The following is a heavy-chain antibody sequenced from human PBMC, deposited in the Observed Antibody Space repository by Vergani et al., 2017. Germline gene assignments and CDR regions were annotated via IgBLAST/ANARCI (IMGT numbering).Heavy chain of an antibody. D-gene: IGHD6-6*01. Sequence: QVQLQESGPGLVKPSETLSLTCTVSGGSISSYYWSWIRQPPGKGLEWIGYIYYSGSTNYNPSLKSRVTISVDTSKNQFSLKLSSVTAAGTAVYYCARGLKSSSNVEGIWGQGTLVTVSS. CDR2: IYYSGST. CDR1: GGSISSYY. V-gene: IGHV4-59*01. J-gene: IGHJ4*02. CDR3: ARGLKSSSNVEGI.